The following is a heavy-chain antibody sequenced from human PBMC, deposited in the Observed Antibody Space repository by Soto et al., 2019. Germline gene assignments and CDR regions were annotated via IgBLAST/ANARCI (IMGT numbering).Heavy chain of an antibody. CDR2: ISGSGGST. V-gene: IGHV3-23*01. J-gene: IGHJ4*02. CDR3: AKDLSYGSGSYQTFDY. Sequence: GGSLRLSCAASGFTFSSYAMSWVRQAPGKGLEWVSAISGSGGSTYYADSVKGRFTISRDNSKNTLYLQMNSLRAEDTAVYYCAKDLSYGSGSYQTFDYWGQGTLVTVS. CDR1: GFTFSSYA. D-gene: IGHD3-10*01.